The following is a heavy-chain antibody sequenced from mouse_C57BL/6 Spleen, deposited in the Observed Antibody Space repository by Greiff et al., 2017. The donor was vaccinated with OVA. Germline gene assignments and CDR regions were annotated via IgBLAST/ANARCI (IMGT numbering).Heavy chain of an antibody. Sequence: VQLQESGPELVKPGASVKISCTASGYAFSSSWMNWVKQRPGKGLEWIGSIYPGDGDTNYNGKFKGKATLTADKSSSTAYMQHSSLTSEDSAVYFCARDYCDYWGQGTTLTVSS. CDR2: IYPGDGDT. J-gene: IGHJ2*01. CDR1: GYAFSSSW. CDR3: ARDYCDY. V-gene: IGHV1-82*01.